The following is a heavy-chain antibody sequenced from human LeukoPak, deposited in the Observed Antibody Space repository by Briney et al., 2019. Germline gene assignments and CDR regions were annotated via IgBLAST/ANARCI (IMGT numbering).Heavy chain of an antibody. CDR1: GFTVSSNY. D-gene: IGHD3-3*01. J-gene: IGHJ4*02. CDR2: ISGSGGST. CDR3: AKEGGYYTDYFDY. V-gene: IGHV3-23*01. Sequence: GGSLRLSCAASGFTVSSNYMSWVRQAPGKGLEWVSAISGSGGSTYYADSVKGRFTISRDNSKNTLYLQMNSLRAEDTAVYYCAKEGGYYTDYFDYWGQGTLVTVSS.